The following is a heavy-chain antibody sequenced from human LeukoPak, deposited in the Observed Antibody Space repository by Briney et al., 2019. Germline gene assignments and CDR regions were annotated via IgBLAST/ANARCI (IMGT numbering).Heavy chain of an antibody. CDR2: IRYDGSNK. Sequence: PGGSLRLSCAASGFTFSSYGMHWVRQAPGKGLEWVAFIRYDGSNKYYADSVKGRFTISSDNTKDSVYLQMNSLRAEDTAVYYCARDPPHRFTMIEKDSWGQGILVTVSS. J-gene: IGHJ4*02. CDR3: ARDPPHRFTMIEKDS. CDR1: GFTFSSYG. D-gene: IGHD3-22*01. V-gene: IGHV3-30*02.